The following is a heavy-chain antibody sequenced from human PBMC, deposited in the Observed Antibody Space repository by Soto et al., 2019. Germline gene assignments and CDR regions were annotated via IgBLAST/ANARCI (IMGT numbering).Heavy chain of an antibody. D-gene: IGHD2-21*01. CDR3: AKAFYREEDGYNSFDY. V-gene: IGHV3-23*01. CDR2: ISGRGTST. CDR1: RLTFGRYA. J-gene: IGHJ4*02. Sequence: GGSLRLSCAASRLTFGRYAMSWVRQAPGKGLEWGSGISGRGTSTYYADSVKGRFTIPRDNSNNTLYLQMDNLRAEDTAVYYCAKAFYREEDGYNSFDYWGQGTMVTVYS.